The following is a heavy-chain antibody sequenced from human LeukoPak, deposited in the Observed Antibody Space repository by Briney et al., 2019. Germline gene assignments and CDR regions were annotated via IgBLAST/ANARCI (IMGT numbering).Heavy chain of an antibody. Sequence: ASVKVSCKASGYTFTSYYMHWVRQAPGQGLEWMGIINPSGGSTSYAQKFQGRVTMTRDTSISTAYMELSRLRSDDTAVYYCARELIVGATGRGDDAFDIWGQGTMVTVSS. J-gene: IGHJ3*02. CDR3: ARELIVGATGRGDDAFDI. CDR1: GYTFTSYY. D-gene: IGHD1-26*01. CDR2: INPSGGST. V-gene: IGHV1-46*01.